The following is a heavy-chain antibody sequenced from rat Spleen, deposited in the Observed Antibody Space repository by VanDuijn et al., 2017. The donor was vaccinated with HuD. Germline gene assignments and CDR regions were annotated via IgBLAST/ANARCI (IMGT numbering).Heavy chain of an antibody. CDR1: GFTFSDYY. Sequence: EVQLVESDGGLVQPGRSLKLSCAASGFTFSDYYMAWVRQAPTKGLEWVAIISYDGYITYYRDSVKGRFTISRDNAKSTLYLQMNSLRSEDTATYYCVKDRGEYNNLFDYWGQGVMVTVSS. D-gene: IGHD1-10*01. CDR3: VKDRGEYNNLFDY. CDR2: ISYDGYIT. J-gene: IGHJ2*01. V-gene: IGHV5-29*01.